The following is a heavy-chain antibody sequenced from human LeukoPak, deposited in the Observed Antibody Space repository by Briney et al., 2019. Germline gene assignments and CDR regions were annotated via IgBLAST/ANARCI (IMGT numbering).Heavy chain of an antibody. CDR3: AREGLLRWSTLGDFDY. V-gene: IGHV3-30-3*01. D-gene: IGHD4-23*01. J-gene: IGHJ4*02. Sequence: GRSLRLSCAASGFTFSSYAMHWVRQAPGKGLEWVAVISYDGSNKYYADSVKGRFTISRDNSKNTLYLQMNSLRAEDTAVYYCAREGLLRWSTLGDFDYWGQGTLVAVSS. CDR2: ISYDGSNK. CDR1: GFTFSSYA.